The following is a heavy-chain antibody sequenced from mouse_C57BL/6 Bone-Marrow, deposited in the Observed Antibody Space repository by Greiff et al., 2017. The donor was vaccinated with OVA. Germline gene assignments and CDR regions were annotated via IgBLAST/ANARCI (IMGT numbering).Heavy chain of an antibody. CDR1: GYTFTTYP. CDR2: FHPYNDDT. CDR3: ARGYGSSHYAMDY. V-gene: IGHV1-47*01. D-gene: IGHD1-1*01. J-gene: IGHJ4*01. Sequence: VMLVESGAELVKPGASVKMSCKASGYTFTTYPIEWMKQNHGKSLEWIGNFHPYNDDTKYNEKFKGKATLTVEKSSSTVYLELSRLTSDDSAVYYCARGYGSSHYAMDYWGQGTSVTVSS.